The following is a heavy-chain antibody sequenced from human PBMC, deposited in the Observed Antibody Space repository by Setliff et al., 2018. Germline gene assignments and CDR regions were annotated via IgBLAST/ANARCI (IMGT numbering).Heavy chain of an antibody. CDR3: VWNYYNVDY. V-gene: IGHV3-30-3*01. CDR1: GFTFSSYA. J-gene: IGHJ4*02. CDR2: ISYDGSNK. D-gene: IGHD3-10*01. Sequence: GGSLRLSCAASGFTFSSYAMHWVRQAPGKGLEWVAVISYDGSNKYYADSVKGRFTISRDNSKNTLYLQMNSLRAEDTAVYYCVWNYYNVDYWGQGTLVTVSS.